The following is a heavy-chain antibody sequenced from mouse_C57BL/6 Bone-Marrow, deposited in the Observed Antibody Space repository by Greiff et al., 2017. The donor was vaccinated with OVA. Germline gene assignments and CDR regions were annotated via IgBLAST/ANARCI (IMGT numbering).Heavy chain of an antibody. J-gene: IGHJ2*01. CDR1: GFTFSDYG. CDR3: ARRALGGLDY. D-gene: IGHD3-3*01. V-gene: IGHV5-15*01. Sequence: EVQVVESGGGLVQPGGSLKLSCAASGFTFSDYGMAWVRQAPRKGPEWVAFLSNLAYSIYYADTVTGRFTISRENAKNTLYLEMSSLRSEDTAMYYCARRALGGLDYWGQGTTLTVSS. CDR2: LSNLAYSI.